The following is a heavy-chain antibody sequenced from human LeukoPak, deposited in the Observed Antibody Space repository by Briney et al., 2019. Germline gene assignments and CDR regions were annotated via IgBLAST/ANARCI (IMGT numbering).Heavy chain of an antibody. J-gene: IGHJ6*02. CDR3: ARGPPNSVVVPAAMPYYYYGMDV. CDR2: ISAYNGNT. Sequence: ASVKVSCKSSVGTFSSYAISWVRQAPGQGLEWMGWISAYNGNTNYAQKLQGRVTMTTDTSTSTAYIELRSLRSDDTAVYYCARGPPNSVVVPAAMPYYYYGMDVWGQGTTVTVSS. V-gene: IGHV1-18*01. D-gene: IGHD2-2*01. CDR1: VGTFSSYA.